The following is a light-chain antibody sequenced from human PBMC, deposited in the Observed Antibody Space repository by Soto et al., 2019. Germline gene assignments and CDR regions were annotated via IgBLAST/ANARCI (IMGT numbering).Light chain of an antibody. Sequence: QSVLTQPPSVSGAPGQRVTISCTGSSSNIGAGYDVHWYQQLPGTAPKLLIYGNSNRPSGVPDRFSGSKSGTSASLAITGLQAEDEAEYYCSSSTTSSTLVFGGGTKLTVL. CDR1: SSNIGAGYD. CDR3: SSSTTSSTLV. J-gene: IGLJ3*02. CDR2: GNS. V-gene: IGLV1-40*01.